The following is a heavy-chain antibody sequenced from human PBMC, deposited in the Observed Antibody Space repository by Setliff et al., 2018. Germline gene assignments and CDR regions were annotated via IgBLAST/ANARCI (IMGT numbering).Heavy chain of an antibody. J-gene: IGHJ4*02. CDR3: ARVADGSGSFYLGFDY. V-gene: IGHV4-31*03. Sequence: PSETLSLTCTVSGDSISSGSYYWNWIRQHPEKGLEWLGYIFHSGSTHYNSSLKSRITISIGTSKNHFSLELNSVTAADSAVYYCARVADGSGSFYLGFDYWGQGTLVTVS. CDR1: GDSISSGSYY. D-gene: IGHD3-10*01. CDR2: IFHSGST.